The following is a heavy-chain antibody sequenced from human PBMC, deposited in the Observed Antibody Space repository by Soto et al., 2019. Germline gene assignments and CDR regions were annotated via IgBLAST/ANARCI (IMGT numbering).Heavy chain of an antibody. V-gene: IGHV3-15*07. CDR1: GVTFSNAW. CDR2: IKSKTDGGTT. Sequence: GGSLRLSCAASGVTFSNAWMNWVRQAPGKGLEWVGRIKSKTDGGTTDYAAPVKGRFTISRDDSKNTLYLQMNSLKTEDTAVYYCTTEPTCSGGSCYSSYWGQGALVTVSS. D-gene: IGHD2-15*01. J-gene: IGHJ4*02. CDR3: TTEPTCSGGSCYSSY.